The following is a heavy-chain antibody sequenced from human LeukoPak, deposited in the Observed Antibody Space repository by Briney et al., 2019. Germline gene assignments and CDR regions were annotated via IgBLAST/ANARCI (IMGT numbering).Heavy chain of an antibody. J-gene: IGHJ4*02. CDR3: ARAQGGPYYYDSSGYYDY. CDR2: ISAYNGNT. CDR1: GYTFTSYG. D-gene: IGHD3-22*01. Sequence: VASVKVSCKASGYTFTSYGISWVRQAPGQGLEWMGWISAYNGNTNYAQKLQGRVTMTTDTSTSTAYMELRSLRSDDTAVYYCARAQGGPYYYDSSGYYDYWGQGTLVTVSS. V-gene: IGHV1-18*01.